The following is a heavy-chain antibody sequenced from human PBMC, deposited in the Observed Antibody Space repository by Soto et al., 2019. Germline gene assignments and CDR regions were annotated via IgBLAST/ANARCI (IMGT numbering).Heavy chain of an antibody. D-gene: IGHD6-13*01. V-gene: IGHV1-2*02. CDR2: INPNSGGT. J-gene: IGHJ4*02. CDR1: GYTFTNFG. CDR3: ARGIGRDGYSSSLDC. Sequence: GASVKVSCKASGYTFTNFGVSWVRRAPGQRLEWMGWINPNSGGTNYAQKFQGRVTMTRDTSISTAYMGLSRLRSDDTAVYYCARGIGRDGYSSSLDCWGQGTLVTVSS.